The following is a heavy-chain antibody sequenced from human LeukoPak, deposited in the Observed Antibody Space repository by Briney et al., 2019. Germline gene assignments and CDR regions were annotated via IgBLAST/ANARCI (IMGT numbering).Heavy chain of an antibody. D-gene: IGHD6-13*01. V-gene: IGHV4-59*08. CDR3: AEYGSSYGWFDP. J-gene: IGHJ5*02. CDR2: IHSSGST. Sequence: SETLSLTCTVSGGSISSYYWSWIRQPPGKGLEWIGYIHSSGSTNYNTSLKSRVTISVDTSKNQFSLKLSSVTAADTAVYYCAEYGSSYGWFDPWGQGTLVTVSS. CDR1: GGSISSYY.